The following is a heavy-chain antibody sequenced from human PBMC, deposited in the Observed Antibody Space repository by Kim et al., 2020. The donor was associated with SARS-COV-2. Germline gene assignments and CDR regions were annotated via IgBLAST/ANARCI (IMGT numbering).Heavy chain of an antibody. V-gene: IGHV4-39*01. CDR3: ARANDILTQPQNWFDP. J-gene: IGHJ5*02. CDR1: GGSISSSSYY. D-gene: IGHD3-9*01. CDR2: IYYSGST. Sequence: SETLSLTCTVSGGSISSSSYYWGWISQPPGKGLEWIGSIYYSGSTYYNPSLKSRVTISVDTSKNQFSLKLSSVTAADTAVYYCARANDILTQPQNWFDPWGQGTLVTVSS.